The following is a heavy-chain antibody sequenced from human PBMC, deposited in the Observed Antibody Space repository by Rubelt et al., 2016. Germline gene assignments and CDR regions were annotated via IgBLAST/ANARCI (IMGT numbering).Heavy chain of an antibody. V-gene: IGHV4-39*01. Sequence: QLQLQESGPGLVKPSETLSLTCTVSGGSISSNNYYWGWIRQPPGKGLEWIGSIYYSGKIYYNPSLKSRVTMSADTSKNQFSLNLTSVTAADTAVYYCARTQSLKNVVAPAAYFDYWGQGALVTVSS. CDR1: GGSISSNNYY. J-gene: IGHJ4*02. CDR2: IYYSGKI. CDR3: ARTQSLKNVVAPAAYFDY. D-gene: IGHD2-2*01.